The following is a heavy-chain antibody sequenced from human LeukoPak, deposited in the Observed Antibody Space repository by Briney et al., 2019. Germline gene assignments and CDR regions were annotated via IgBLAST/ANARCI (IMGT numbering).Heavy chain of an antibody. CDR3: ARDLRSVPNDFWSGLFDY. CDR2: IIPIFGTA. J-gene: IGHJ4*02. D-gene: IGHD3-3*01. CDR1: GGTFSSYA. V-gene: IGHV1-69*05. Sequence: GASVRVSCKASGGTFSSYAISWVRQAPGQGLEWMGGIIPIFGTANYAQKFQGRVTMTTDTSTSTAYMELRSLRSDDTAVYYCARDLRSVPNDFWSGLFDYWGQGTLVTVSS.